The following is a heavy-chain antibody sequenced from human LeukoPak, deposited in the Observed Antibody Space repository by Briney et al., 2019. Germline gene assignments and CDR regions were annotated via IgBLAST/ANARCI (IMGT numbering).Heavy chain of an antibody. D-gene: IGHD3-10*01. CDR1: GFPLSSHA. J-gene: IGHJ6*03. CDR2: TSSSDAGT. CDR3: AKGGAVSSKSITMIRGTRRYYYYMDV. V-gene: IGHV3-23*01. Sequence: GGSLRLSCAASGFPLSSHAMSWVRQAPGKGLEWVSATSSSDAGTYYADSVRGRFTISRDNSKNTLYLQMNSLRAEDTAVYYCAKGGAVSSKSITMIRGTRRYYYYMDVWGKGTTVTISS.